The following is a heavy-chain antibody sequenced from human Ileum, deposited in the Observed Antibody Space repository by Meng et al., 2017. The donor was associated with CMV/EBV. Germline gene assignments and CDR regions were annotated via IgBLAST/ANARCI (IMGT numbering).Heavy chain of an antibody. CDR2: MNRDGSDR. CDR1: GFTLSNYW. V-gene: IGHV3-7*01. D-gene: IGHD3-10*01. CDR3: ARDLYYYYDYAFDI. J-gene: IGHJ3*02. Sequence: GESLKISCSVSGFTLSNYWMDWVRQAPGKGLEWVANMNRDGSDRNYVDSGKGRITISRDSAKNSLYLQMNSLRAEDTAVYYCARDLYYYYDYAFDIWGQGTMVTVSS.